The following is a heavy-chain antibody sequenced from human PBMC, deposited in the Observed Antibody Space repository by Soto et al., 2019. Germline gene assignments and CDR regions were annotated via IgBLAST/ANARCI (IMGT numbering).Heavy chain of an antibody. CDR2: ISYDGSNK. Sequence: QVQPVESGGGVVQTGRSLRLSCAASGFTFSSYDMDWVRQAPGKGLEWVAVISYDGSNKYYADSVKGRFTISRDNSKNAQYLQRNSLRAEDTAVYYCARERYTDGNSFDYWGQGTLVTVSS. J-gene: IGHJ4*02. V-gene: IGHV3-30-3*01. D-gene: IGHD2-2*02. CDR1: GFTFSSYD. CDR3: ARERYTDGNSFDY.